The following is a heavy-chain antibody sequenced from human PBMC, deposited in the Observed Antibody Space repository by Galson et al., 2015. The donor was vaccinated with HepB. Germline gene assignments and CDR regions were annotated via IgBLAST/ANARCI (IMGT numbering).Heavy chain of an antibody. CDR2: ISYDGTNK. CDR1: GFTFNRYA. J-gene: IGHJ4*02. Sequence: SLRLSCAASGFTFNRYAMHWLRQAPGKGLEWVAAISYDGTNKHYAESVKGRFTISRANSRNTLFLQKSSLKTDDTAVYYCARGREGAYDFWSGYFDTAHWGQGTLVTVSS. V-gene: IGHV3-30-3*01. CDR3: ARGREGAYDFWSGYFDTAH. D-gene: IGHD3-3*01.